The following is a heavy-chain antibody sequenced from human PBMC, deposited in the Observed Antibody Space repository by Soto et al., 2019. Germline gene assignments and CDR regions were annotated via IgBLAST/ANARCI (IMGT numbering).Heavy chain of an antibody. CDR3: AKGKGLLGLWFGESAVLGDY. Sequence: EVQLLESGGGLVQPGGSLRLSCAASGFTFSSYAMSWVRQAPGKGLEWVSAISGSGGSTYYADSVKGRFTISRDNSKNTLYLQMNSLRAEDTAVYYCAKGKGLLGLWFGESAVLGDYWGQGTLVTVSS. CDR2: ISGSGGST. D-gene: IGHD3-10*01. V-gene: IGHV3-23*01. CDR1: GFTFSSYA. J-gene: IGHJ4*02.